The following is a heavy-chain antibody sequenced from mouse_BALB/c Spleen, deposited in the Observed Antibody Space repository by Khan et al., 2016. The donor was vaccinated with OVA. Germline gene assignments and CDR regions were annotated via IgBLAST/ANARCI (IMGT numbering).Heavy chain of an antibody. J-gene: IGHJ4*01. V-gene: IGHV3-2*02. D-gene: IGHD2-3*01. Sequence: VQLKVPGPGLVKPSQSLSLTCTVTGYSITSDYAWIWIWQFPENKLEWMGYISSCASTNYNPALKSRISITRDTSTSQFFLQLNSVTTEDTATYYCARDGSRYNYAMDYWGQGTSVTVSS. CDR2: ISSCAST. CDR1: GYSITSDYA. CDR3: ARDGSRYNYAMDY.